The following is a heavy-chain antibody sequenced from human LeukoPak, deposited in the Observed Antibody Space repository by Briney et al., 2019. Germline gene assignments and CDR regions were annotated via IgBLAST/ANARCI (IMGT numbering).Heavy chain of an antibody. V-gene: IGHV3-11*01. CDR3: ARESLAGGCDY. J-gene: IGHJ4*02. CDR2: ISSSGSTI. Sequence: GVSYISSSGSTIYYADSVKGRFTISRDNAKNSLYLQMNSLRAEDTAVYYCARESLAGGCDYWGQGTLVTVSS. D-gene: IGHD3-10*01.